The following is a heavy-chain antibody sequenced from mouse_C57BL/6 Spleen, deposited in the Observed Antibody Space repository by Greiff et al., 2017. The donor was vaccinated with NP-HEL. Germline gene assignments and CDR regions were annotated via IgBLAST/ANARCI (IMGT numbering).Heavy chain of an antibody. Sequence: QVQLKQSGAELVRPGASVTLSCKASGYTFTDYEMHWVKQTPVHGLEWIGAIDPETGGTAYNQKFKGKAILTADKSSSTAYMELRSLTSEDSAVYYCTRRGEDAMDYWGKGTSVTVSS. J-gene: IGHJ4*01. V-gene: IGHV1-15*01. CDR1: GYTFTDYE. CDR3: TRRGEDAMDY. CDR2: IDPETGGT.